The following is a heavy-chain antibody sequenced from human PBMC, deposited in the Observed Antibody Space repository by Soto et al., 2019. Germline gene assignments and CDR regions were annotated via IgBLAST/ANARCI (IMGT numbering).Heavy chain of an antibody. V-gene: IGHV3-48*04. D-gene: IGHD2-21*02. CDR2: ISETARNII. CDR3: ARGCSGACWFEY. Sequence: EVQLVESGGGLVQPGGSLRLSCAASGFTLSGYSMQWVRQAPGKGPEWISYISETARNIIYYADSVRGRFTVSRDNAKNSLYLQMNGLRAEDSAVYFCARGCSGACWFEYWGPGTLVTVSS. J-gene: IGHJ4*02. CDR1: GFTLSGYS.